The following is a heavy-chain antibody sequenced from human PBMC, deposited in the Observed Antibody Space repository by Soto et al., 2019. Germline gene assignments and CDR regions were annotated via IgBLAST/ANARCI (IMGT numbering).Heavy chain of an antibody. Sequence: QVQLVESGGGVVQPGRSLRLSCAASGFTFSHYAMHWVRQAPGKGLEWPAVISFDGGSKYYADSVKGRFTISRDNSKNTLYLQRNSLRADDTAVYYCARSAPYYPLDYWGRGTLVTVSS. CDR1: GFTFSHYA. V-gene: IGHV3-30-3*01. J-gene: IGHJ4*02. CDR2: ISFDGGSK. CDR3: ARSAPYYPLDY. D-gene: IGHD3-22*01.